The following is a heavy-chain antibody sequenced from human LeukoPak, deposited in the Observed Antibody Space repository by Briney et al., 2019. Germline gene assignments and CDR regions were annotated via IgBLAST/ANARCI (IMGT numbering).Heavy chain of an antibody. CDR3: ARGDYYDSSGYYFDY. CDR1: GGSISSSSYY. Sequence: SETLSLTCTVSGGSISSSSYYWGWTRQPAGKGLEWIGRIYTSGSTNYNPSLKSRVTISVDTAKNQFSLKLSSVTAADTAVYYCARGDYYDSSGYYFDYWGQGTLVTISS. J-gene: IGHJ4*02. V-gene: IGHV4-61*02. CDR2: IYTSGST. D-gene: IGHD3-22*01.